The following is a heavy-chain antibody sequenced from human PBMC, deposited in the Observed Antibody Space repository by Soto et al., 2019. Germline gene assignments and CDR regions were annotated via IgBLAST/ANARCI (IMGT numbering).Heavy chain of an antibody. D-gene: IGHD4-17*01. CDR1: GGSISSDSYY. J-gene: IGHJ4*02. Sequence: QVQLQESGPGLVKPSQTLSLTCTVSGGSISSDSYYWSWIRQHPGKGMEWIGCIDSSGGTYYNPSRASRVTLSSDPSENQFSLRLSSVTAADTAVYDCARQKGYGDQGIDFWGQGTLVTVSS. CDR3: ARQKGYGDQGIDF. CDR2: IDSSGGT. V-gene: IGHV4-31*03.